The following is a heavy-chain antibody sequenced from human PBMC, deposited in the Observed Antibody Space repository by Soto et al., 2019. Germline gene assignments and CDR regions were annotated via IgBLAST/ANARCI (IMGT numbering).Heavy chain of an antibody. CDR2: ISPNSGDI. D-gene: IGHD3-16*01. Sequence: QVQLVQSGAEVKKPGASVKVSCKASGYTFNDYYIHWVRQAPGQGLEWMGWISPNSGDINYAQKFQGRVTMTRDSSINTAYMELSSLRSDDTAVYYCARPWGGATRDFDYWGQGALVTVSS. V-gene: IGHV1-2*02. CDR3: ARPWGGATRDFDY. CDR1: GYTFNDYY. J-gene: IGHJ4*02.